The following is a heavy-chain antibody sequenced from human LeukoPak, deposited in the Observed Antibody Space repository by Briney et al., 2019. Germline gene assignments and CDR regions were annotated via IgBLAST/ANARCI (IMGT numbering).Heavy chain of an antibody. J-gene: IGHJ3*02. Sequence: GGSLRLSCAASGVTVSSNYMSWVRQAPGKGLEWVSVIYSGGSTYYADSVKGRFTTSRDNSKNTLYLQMNSLRAEDTAVYYCARLGYCSGGSCYFGAFDIWGQGTMVTVSS. V-gene: IGHV3-53*01. CDR1: GVTVSSNY. CDR2: IYSGGST. D-gene: IGHD2-15*01. CDR3: ARLGYCSGGSCYFGAFDI.